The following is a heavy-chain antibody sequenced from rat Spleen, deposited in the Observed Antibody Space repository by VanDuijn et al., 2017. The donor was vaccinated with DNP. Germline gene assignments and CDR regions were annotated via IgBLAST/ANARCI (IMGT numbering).Heavy chain of an antibody. V-gene: IGHV5-25*01. J-gene: IGHJ1*01. CDR3: VRWDYGIYGFDF. CDR1: GFTFSNYY. D-gene: IGHD1-11*01. CDR2: INTDGDTT. Sequence: EVQLVESGGGLVQPGRSLKLSCAASGFTFSNYYMAWVRQAPGKGLEWVASINTDGDTTYYPDSVKGRFTVSRDNAKSTLYLQMYSLRSEDMATYYCVRWDYGIYGFDFWGPGTMVTVSS.